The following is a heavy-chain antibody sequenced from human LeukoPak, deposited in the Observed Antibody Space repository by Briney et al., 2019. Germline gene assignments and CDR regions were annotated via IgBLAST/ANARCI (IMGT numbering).Heavy chain of an antibody. CDR3: EGAGSWGAVAGFDC. CDR2: IYYSGST. CDR1: GGSISNYY. D-gene: IGHD6-19*01. J-gene: IGHJ4*02. V-gene: IGHV4-59*01. Sequence: AETLSLTCTVAGGSISNYYWSWIRHPPGKEREWIWYIYYSGSTNYNPSLKSRLTISVELSKNQLYLKLSSVTAADTAVYYCEGAGSWGAVAGFDCWGQGTLVTVSS.